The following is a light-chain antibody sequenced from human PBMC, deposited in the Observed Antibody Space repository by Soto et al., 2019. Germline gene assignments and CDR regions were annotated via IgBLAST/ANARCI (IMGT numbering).Light chain of an antibody. CDR2: AAS. V-gene: IGKV1-39*01. Sequence: DIQMTQSPSSLSASVGDRVAITFRASQSIVTYLNWYLQKPGKAPKLLIYAASNLQSGVPSRFSGSGSGTEFTLTISSLQPDDFATYYCQHYNSYSEAFGQGTKVDI. CDR3: QHYNSYSEA. CDR1: QSIVTY. J-gene: IGKJ1*01.